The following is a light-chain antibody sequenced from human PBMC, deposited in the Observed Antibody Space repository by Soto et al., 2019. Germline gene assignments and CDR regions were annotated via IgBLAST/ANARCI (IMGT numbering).Light chain of an antibody. CDR3: QQLNSY. Sequence: AIRMTQSPSSFSASTGDRVTITCRASQGISSYLAWYQQKPGKAPKLLIYAASTLQSGVPSRFSGSGPGTDFTLTISCLQSEDFATYYCQQLNSYFGGGTKVDIK. CDR1: QGISSY. CDR2: AAS. J-gene: IGKJ4*01. V-gene: IGKV1-8*01.